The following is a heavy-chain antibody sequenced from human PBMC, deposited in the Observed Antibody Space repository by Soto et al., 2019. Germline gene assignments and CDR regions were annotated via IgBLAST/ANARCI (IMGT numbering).Heavy chain of an antibody. J-gene: IGHJ5*02. V-gene: IGHV3-48*03. CDR3: ARENYVQAWVHHFDP. CDR2: ISDDGASI. CDR1: GFSFSSFA. Sequence: PGGSLRLSCEASGFSFSSFAMNWVRQAPGRGLEWVSYISDDGASIYYADSLKGRFTISRANAKNSLSLQMNNLRAEDTAVYSCARENYVQAWVHHFDPWGVGTMVTVYS. D-gene: IGHD1-7*01.